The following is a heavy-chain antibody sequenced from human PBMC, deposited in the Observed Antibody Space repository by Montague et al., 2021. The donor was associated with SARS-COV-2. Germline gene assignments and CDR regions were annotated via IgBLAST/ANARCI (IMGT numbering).Heavy chain of an antibody. D-gene: IGHD3-22*01. Sequence: TLSLTCTVSGGSNSSGGYYWSWIRQHPGKGLQWIGCTYYSGSTYYNPSLKSRVTISVGTSKNQCSLKLSSVTAADTAMYYGARARITMIVVVDAFDVWGRGAMVTVAS. J-gene: IGHJ3*01. CDR1: GGSNSSGGYY. CDR3: ARARITMIVVVDAFDV. V-gene: IGHV4-31*03. CDR2: TYYSGST.